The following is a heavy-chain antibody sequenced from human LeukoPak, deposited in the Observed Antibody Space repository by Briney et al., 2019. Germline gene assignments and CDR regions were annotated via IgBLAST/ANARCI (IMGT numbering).Heavy chain of an antibody. CDR1: GYSISSGYY. D-gene: IGHD4-11*01. CDR3: AAYSNQGDYYYYYYMDV. V-gene: IGHV4-38-2*02. CDR2: IYHSGST. Sequence: SETLSLTCTVSGYSISSGYYWGWIRQPPGKGLEWIGSIYHSGSTYYNPSLKSRVTISVDTSKNQFSLKLSSVTAADTAVYYCAAYSNQGDYYYYYYMDVWGKGTTVTVSS. J-gene: IGHJ6*03.